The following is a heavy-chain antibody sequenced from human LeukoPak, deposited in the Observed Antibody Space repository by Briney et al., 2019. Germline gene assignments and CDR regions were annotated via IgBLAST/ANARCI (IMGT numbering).Heavy chain of an antibody. V-gene: IGHV1-2*02. J-gene: IGHJ4*02. Sequence: ASVKVSCKASGYTFTDYYMHWVRQAPGQGLEWMGWINPNSGGTNYAQKFQGGVTMTRDTSISTAYMELSRLRSDDTAVYYCARDPDYYDTSGYFHFDYWGQGTLVPVSS. CDR1: GYTFTDYY. D-gene: IGHD3-22*01. CDR3: ARDPDYYDTSGYFHFDY. CDR2: INPNSGGT.